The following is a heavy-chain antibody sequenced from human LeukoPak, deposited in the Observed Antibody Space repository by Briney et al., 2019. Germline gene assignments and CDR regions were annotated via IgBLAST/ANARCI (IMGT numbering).Heavy chain of an antibody. CDR1: GFTFSSYA. D-gene: IGHD3-3*01. J-gene: IGHJ4*02. CDR2: ISGSGGST. V-gene: IGHV3-23*01. CDR3: AKWGPHCDFWSGYFDY. Sequence: GGSLRLSCAASGFTFSSYAMSWVRQAPGKGLEWVSAISGSGGSTYYADSVKGRFTISRGNSKNTLYLQMNSMRAEDTAVYYCAKWGPHCDFWSGYFDYWGQGPLVTVSS.